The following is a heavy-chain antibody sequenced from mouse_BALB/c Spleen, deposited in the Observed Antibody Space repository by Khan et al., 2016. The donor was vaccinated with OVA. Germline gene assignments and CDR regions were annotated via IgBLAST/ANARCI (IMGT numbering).Heavy chain of an antibody. CDR1: GYTFASYT. D-gene: IGHD2-14*01. Sequence: QVQLKESGAELARPGASVKMSCKASGYTFASYTIHWIKQRPGQGLEWIGYINPSNGYPNYNQKFKDKATLTADKSSTTAYMQLSSLTSDDSAVYNCVRDGACGRNDGCFGYWGQGTLVTISA. J-gene: IGHJ3*01. CDR3: VRDGACGRNDGCFGY. CDR2: INPSNGYP. V-gene: IGHV1-4*01.